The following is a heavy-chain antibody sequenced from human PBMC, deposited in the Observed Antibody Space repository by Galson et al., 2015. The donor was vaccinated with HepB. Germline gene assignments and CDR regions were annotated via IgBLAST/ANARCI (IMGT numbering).Heavy chain of an antibody. Sequence: SLRLSCAASGFTFSSENMHWVRQTPGKGLEWLAIISPDGIITFYPESLKGRFTISRDNSKNTLYLQMNSLRPEDTAVYYCARDFRWNFDYWGQGISVTVSS. CDR2: ISPDGIIT. CDR3: ARDFRWNFDY. V-gene: IGHV3-30-3*01. J-gene: IGHJ4*02. CDR1: GFTFSSEN. D-gene: IGHD2-15*01.